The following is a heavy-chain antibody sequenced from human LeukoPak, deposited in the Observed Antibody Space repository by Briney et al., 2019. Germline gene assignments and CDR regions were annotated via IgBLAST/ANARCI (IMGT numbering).Heavy chain of an antibody. J-gene: IGHJ6*03. CDR3: ARQDWVPDCSGGSCYYMDV. D-gene: IGHD2-15*01. CDR2: INWNGGST. V-gene: IGHV3-20*04. CDR1: GFTFDDYG. Sequence: PGGSLRLSCAASGFTFDDYGMSWLRQAPGKGLEWVSGINWNGGSTGYADSVKGRLTISRDNAKNSLYLQMNSLRAEDTALYYCARQDWVPDCSGGSCYYMDVWGKGTTVTVSS.